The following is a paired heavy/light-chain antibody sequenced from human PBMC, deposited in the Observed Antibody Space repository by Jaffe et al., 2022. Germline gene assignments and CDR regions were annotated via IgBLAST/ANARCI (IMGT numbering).Heavy chain of an antibody. CDR3: ATDKALVRGGPYY. CDR1: GLMFENYW. Sequence: EVQLVESGGGLVHPGGSQRLSCAASGLMFENYWMNWVRQAPGKGLEWVANINEDGSQKYYVDSVKGRFTISRDNAEKLLYLQMNSLRAEDTAIYYCATDKALVRGGPYYWGQGTPVTVSS. V-gene: IGHV3-7*05. CDR2: INEDGSQK. J-gene: IGHJ4*02. D-gene: IGHD3-10*01.
Light chain of an antibody. CDR3: MQGTHWPPYT. CDR2: KVS. CDR1: QSLVYSDGNNY. Sequence: DVVMTQSPLSLPVTLGQPASISCRSSQSLVYSDGNNYLSWFQQRPGQSPRRLIYKVSNRDSGVPDRFSGSGSGTDFTLKISRVEAEDVGVYYCMQGTHWPPYTFGQGTKLEIK. V-gene: IGKV2-30*01. J-gene: IGKJ2*01.